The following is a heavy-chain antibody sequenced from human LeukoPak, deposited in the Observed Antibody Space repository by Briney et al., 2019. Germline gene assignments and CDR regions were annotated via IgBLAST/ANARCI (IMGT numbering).Heavy chain of an antibody. CDR2: TYYRSKWYN. Sequence: SQTLSLTCAISGDIVSGNSAAWNWVRQSPSTGLEWLGRTYYRSKWYNDYAVSVKSRITINPDTSKNQFSLQLNSVTPEDTAVYYCARGDPPGYGDLTFDYWGQGTLVTVSS. J-gene: IGHJ4*02. CDR1: GDIVSGNSAA. V-gene: IGHV6-1*01. D-gene: IGHD4-17*01. CDR3: ARGDPPGYGDLTFDY.